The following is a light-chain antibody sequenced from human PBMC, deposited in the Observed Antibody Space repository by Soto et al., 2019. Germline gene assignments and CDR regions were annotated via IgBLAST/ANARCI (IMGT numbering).Light chain of an antibody. V-gene: IGLV2-14*01. CDR3: TSYSSTNTFYV. Sequence: LTQPASVSGSPGQSITISCTGTSSDIGGYYYVSWYQHHPGKAPKLMIYQVTNRPSGVSHRFSGSKSGNTASLTISGLQADDEADYYCTSYSSTNTFYVFGAGTKVTVL. J-gene: IGLJ1*01. CDR1: SSDIGGYYY. CDR2: QVT.